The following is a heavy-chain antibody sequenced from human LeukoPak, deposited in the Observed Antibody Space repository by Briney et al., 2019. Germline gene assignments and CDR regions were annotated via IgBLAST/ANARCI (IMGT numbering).Heavy chain of an antibody. CDR1: GGSISSSSYY. CDR2: MFYSGST. CDR3: AGSPYGSSWYYFDY. D-gene: IGHD6-13*01. V-gene: IGHV4-39*01. Sequence: SETLSLTCTVSGGSISSSSYYWGWIRQPPGKGLEWIGSMFYSGSTYYNPSLKSRVTISVDTSKNQFSLKLSSVTAADTAVFYCAGSPYGSSWYYFDYWGQGILVTVSS. J-gene: IGHJ4*02.